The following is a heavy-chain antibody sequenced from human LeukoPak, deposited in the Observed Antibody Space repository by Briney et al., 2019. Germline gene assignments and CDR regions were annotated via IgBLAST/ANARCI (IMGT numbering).Heavy chain of an antibody. Sequence: SETLSLTCTVSGGSISSYYWSWIRQPPGKGLEWIGYIYYSGSTNYNPFLKSRVTISVDTSKNQFSLKLSSVTAADTAVYYCARVNWNDGGGAFDIWGQGTMVTVSS. D-gene: IGHD1-1*01. V-gene: IGHV4-59*01. CDR1: GGSISSYY. J-gene: IGHJ3*02. CDR2: IYYSGST. CDR3: ARVNWNDGGGAFDI.